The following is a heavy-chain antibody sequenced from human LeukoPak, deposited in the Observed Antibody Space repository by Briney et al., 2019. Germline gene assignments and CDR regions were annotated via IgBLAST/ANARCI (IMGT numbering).Heavy chain of an antibody. V-gene: IGHV4-39*01. D-gene: IGHD3-16*01. Sequence: SETLSLTCTVSGGSISSSNYYWGWVRQPPGKGLEWIGSMYYSGNAYHNPSLKSRVTISVDTSKNQFSLKLSSVTVADTAVYYCARFVTASAAFDIWGQGTMVTVSS. CDR3: ARFVTASAAFDI. J-gene: IGHJ3*02. CDR1: GGSISSSNYY. CDR2: MYYSGNA.